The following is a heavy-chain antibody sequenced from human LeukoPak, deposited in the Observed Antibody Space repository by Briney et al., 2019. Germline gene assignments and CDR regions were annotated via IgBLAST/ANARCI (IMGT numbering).Heavy chain of an antibody. V-gene: IGHV1-2*02. CDR2: INPNSGGT. CDR3: ARDFHPTSYYYYYYMDV. J-gene: IGHJ6*03. CDR1: GYTFTGYY. Sequence: ASVKVSCKASGYTFTGYYMHWVRQAPGQELEWMGWINPNSGGTNYAQKFQGRVTMTRDTSISTAYMELSRLRSDDTAVYYCARDFHPTSYYYYYYMDVWGKGTTVTVSS. D-gene: IGHD3-16*01.